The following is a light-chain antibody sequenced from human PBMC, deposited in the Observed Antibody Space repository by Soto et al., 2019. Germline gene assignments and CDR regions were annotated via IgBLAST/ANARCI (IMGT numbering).Light chain of an antibody. CDR1: QRVTSSY. V-gene: IGKV3-20*01. CDR2: GAS. Sequence: EIVLTQSPGSLSLSPGERATLSCRASQRVTSSYLAWFQQNPGQAPRLLFYGASSRATGIPDRFSGSGSGTDFTLTISRLEHEDFAVYYCQQYGSTPPFGGGTKVEIK. J-gene: IGKJ4*01. CDR3: QQYGSTPP.